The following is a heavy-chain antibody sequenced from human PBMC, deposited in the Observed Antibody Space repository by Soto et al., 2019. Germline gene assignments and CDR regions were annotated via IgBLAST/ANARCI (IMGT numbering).Heavy chain of an antibody. CDR1: GYTFTGYY. V-gene: IGHV1-2*02. CDR3: ARDASRALWFGELLSSWFDP. Sequence: ASVKVSCKASGYTFTGYYMHWVRQAPGQGLEWMGWINPNSGGTNYAQKFQGRVTMTRDTSVSTAYMELSRLRSDDTAVYYCARDASRALWFGELLSSWFDPWGQGTLVTVSS. J-gene: IGHJ5*02. D-gene: IGHD3-10*01. CDR2: INPNSGGT.